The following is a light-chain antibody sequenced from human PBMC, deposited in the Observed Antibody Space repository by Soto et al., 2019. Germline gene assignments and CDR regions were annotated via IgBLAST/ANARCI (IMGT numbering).Light chain of an antibody. V-gene: IGKV1-5*01. J-gene: IGKJ1*01. CDR2: DTS. Sequence: IQMTQSPSTLSASVGDRVNIXXRASQSVSDWLAWYQQKPGNPPKVXIYDTSRLESAVPSRFSASGSGTEFTLTISGLQPDDFATYYCHQYNSYTWTFGQGTKVDIK. CDR1: QSVSDW. CDR3: HQYNSYTWT.